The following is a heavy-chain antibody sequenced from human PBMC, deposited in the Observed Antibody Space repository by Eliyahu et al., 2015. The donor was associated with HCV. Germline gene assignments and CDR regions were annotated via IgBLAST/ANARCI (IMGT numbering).Heavy chain of an antibody. V-gene: IGHV3-30*18. CDR3: AKVNVILWFGQGAGAFDV. D-gene: IGHD3-10*01. CDR1: GFTFNNFA. CDR2: ISYDGSIQ. Sequence: QVQLVESGGSVVQPGRSLRLSCXASGFTFNNFAMHWVRQAPGKGLEWVAVISYDGSIQYYADSVKGRFILSRDNSKNTLYLQMNNLKTEDTAVYFCAKVNVILWFGQGAGAFDVWGPGTLVTVSS. J-gene: IGHJ3*01.